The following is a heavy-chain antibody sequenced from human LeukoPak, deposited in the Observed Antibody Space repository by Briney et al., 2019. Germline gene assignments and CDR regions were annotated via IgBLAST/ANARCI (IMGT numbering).Heavy chain of an antibody. D-gene: IGHD2-15*01. V-gene: IGHV4-34*01. J-gene: IGHJ5*02. CDR1: GGSFSGYY. Sequence: SETLSVTCADYGGSFSGYYWSWIRQPPGKGLAWIGEINHSGSTNYNPSLKSRVTISVDTSKNQFSLKLSSVTAADTAVYYCARYCSGGSCYFNWFDPWGQGTLVTVSS. CDR2: INHSGST. CDR3: ARYCSGGSCYFNWFDP.